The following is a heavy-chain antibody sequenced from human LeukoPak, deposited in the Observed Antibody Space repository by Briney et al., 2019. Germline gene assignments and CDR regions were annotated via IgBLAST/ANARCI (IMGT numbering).Heavy chain of an antibody. Sequence: GGSLRLSCAASGFTLSRYAMTWVRQAPGKGLEWVSSVSSSGSNTNYADSVKGRFTIYRDHSKNTLYMQMNRLRAEDTDVYYCARAVYNRECCSTTSDYFDYWGQGTLVTVSS. D-gene: IGHD2-2*01. CDR3: ARAVYNRECCSTTSDYFDY. J-gene: IGHJ4*02. V-gene: IGHV3-23*01. CDR2: VSSSGSNT. CDR1: GFTLSRYA.